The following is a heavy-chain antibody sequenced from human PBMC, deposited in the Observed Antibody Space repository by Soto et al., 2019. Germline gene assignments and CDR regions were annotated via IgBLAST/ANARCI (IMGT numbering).Heavy chain of an antibody. CDR3: ARRVTYHFDY. CDR1: GHTLTELS. V-gene: IGHV1-24*01. Sequence: ASVKVSCKISGHTLTELSVHWVRQAPGKGLEWMGGFDPEDGEIIHAQKFQGRVTITRATSASTAYMELSSLRSEDTAVYYCARRVTYHFDYWGQGTLVTVSS. CDR2: FDPEDGEI. J-gene: IGHJ4*02. D-gene: IGHD2-21*02.